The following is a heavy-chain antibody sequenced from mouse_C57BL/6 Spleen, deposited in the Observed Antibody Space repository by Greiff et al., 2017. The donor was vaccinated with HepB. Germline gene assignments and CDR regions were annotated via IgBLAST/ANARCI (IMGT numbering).Heavy chain of an antibody. V-gene: IGHV5-17*01. CDR1: GFTFSDYG. Sequence: EVKLMESGGGLVKPGGSLKLSCAASGFTFSDYGMHWVRQAPEKGLEWVAYISSGSSTIYYADTVKGRFTISRDNAKNTLFLQMTSLRSEDTAMYCCARSDYGSSCYAMDYWGQGTSVTVSS. CDR3: ARSDYGSSCYAMDY. D-gene: IGHD1-1*01. CDR2: ISSGSSTI. J-gene: IGHJ4*01.